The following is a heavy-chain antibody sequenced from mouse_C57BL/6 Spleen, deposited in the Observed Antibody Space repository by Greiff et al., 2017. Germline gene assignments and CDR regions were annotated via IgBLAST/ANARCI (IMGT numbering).Heavy chain of an antibody. CDR1: GFSLTSYG. CDR3: ARNYGYYHYAMDY. V-gene: IGHV2-2*01. CDR2: IWSGGST. D-gene: IGHD2-3*01. J-gene: IGHJ4*01. Sequence: QVQLQQSGPGLVQPSQSLSITCTVSGFSLTSYGVHWVRQSPGKGLEWLGVIWSGGSTDYNAAFISRLSISKDNSKSQVFFKMNSLQADDTAIYYCARNYGYYHYAMDYWGQGTSVTVSS.